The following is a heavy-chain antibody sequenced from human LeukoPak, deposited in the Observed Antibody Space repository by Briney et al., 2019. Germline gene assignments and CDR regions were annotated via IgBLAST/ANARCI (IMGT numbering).Heavy chain of an antibody. CDR1: DASVSSSDYY. V-gene: IGHV4-61*08. J-gene: IGHJ4*02. D-gene: IGHD6-13*01. CDR2: IYHSGST. CDR3: GRETIAATGTSVFFDY. Sequence: PSDTLSLTCTGSDASVSSSDYYWSWIRQPPGKGLKWIGYIYHSGSTNYNPSLKSRVTISVDTSKNQFSLKLTSMTAADTAVYYCGRETIAATGTSVFFDYWGQGTLVTVSS.